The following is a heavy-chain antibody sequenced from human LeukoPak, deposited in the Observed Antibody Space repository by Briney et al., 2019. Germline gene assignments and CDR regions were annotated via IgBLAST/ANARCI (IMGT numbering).Heavy chain of an antibody. CDR3: AKQHAATGGYFDY. CDR2: FSISDGRT. CDR1: GFTFTNYA. V-gene: IGHV3-23*01. Sequence: GGSLRLSCAASGFTFTNYAMSWVRQAPGKGLEYISTFSISDGRTYYADSVKGRFTISRDNPKYTLYLQMNSLRAEDTAVYYCAKQHAATGGYFDYWGQGTLVTVSS. J-gene: IGHJ4*02. D-gene: IGHD3-10*01.